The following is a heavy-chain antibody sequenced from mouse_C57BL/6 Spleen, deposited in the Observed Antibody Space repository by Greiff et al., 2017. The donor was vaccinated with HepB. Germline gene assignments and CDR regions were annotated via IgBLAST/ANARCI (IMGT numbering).Heavy chain of an antibody. CDR2: INPSNGGT. CDR1: GYTFTSYW. Sequence: QVQLQQPGTELVKPGASVKLSCKASGYTFTSYWMHWVKQRPGHGLEWIGNINPSNGGTNYNEKFKSKATLTVDKSSSTAYMQLSSLTSEDSAVYYWARGYYGSSYFDYWGQGTTLTVSA. V-gene: IGHV1-53*01. CDR3: ARGYYGSSYFDY. D-gene: IGHD1-1*01. J-gene: IGHJ2*01.